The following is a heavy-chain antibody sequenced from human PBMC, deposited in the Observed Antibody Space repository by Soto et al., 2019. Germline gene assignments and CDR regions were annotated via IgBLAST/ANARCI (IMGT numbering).Heavy chain of an antibody. CDR2: ITAYNGNT. V-gene: IGHV1-18*04. Sequence: QVQLVQSGAEVKKPGASVKVSCKASGYTFTSYGISWVRQAPGQGLEWMGWITAYNGNTNYAQKLQGRVTMTTDTSTSTADMELRSLRSDDTAVYYCARDASRRAAPGTDPMHRRGGMNNGFDPWGQGTLVTVSS. CDR1: GYTFTSYG. D-gene: IGHD6-13*01. J-gene: IGHJ5*02. CDR3: ARDASRRAAPGTDPMHRRGGMNNGFDP.